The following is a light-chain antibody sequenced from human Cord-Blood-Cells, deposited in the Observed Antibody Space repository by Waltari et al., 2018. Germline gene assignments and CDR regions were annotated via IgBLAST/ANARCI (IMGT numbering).Light chain of an antibody. Sequence: DIQMTQSPSTLSASVGDRVTITCRSSKSISSWLAWYQQKPGKATKLLVYKAYSLESGVPSRFGGSGSGTEFTLTISSLQPDDFATYYCQQYNSYSSMYTFGQGTKLEIK. J-gene: IGKJ2*01. V-gene: IGKV1-5*03. CDR1: KSISSW. CDR2: KAY. CDR3: QQYNSYSSMYT.